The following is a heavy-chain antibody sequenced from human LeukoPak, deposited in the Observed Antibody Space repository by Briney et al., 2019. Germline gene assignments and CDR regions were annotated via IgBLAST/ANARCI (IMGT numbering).Heavy chain of an antibody. J-gene: IGHJ4*02. CDR3: ARNPPFAYCGGDCYP. V-gene: IGHV4-39*01. CDR1: GGSISSSSYY. D-gene: IGHD2-21*02. Sequence: SETLSLTRTVSGGSISSSSYYWGWIRQPPGKGLEWIGSIYYSGSTYYNPSLKSRVTISVDTSKNQFSLKLSSVTAADTAVYYCARNPPFAYCGGDCYPWGQGTLVTVSS. CDR2: IYYSGST.